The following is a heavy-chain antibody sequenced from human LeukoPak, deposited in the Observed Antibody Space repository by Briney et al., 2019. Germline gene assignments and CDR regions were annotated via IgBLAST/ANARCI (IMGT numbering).Heavy chain of an antibody. CDR1: GGSIRSTTYY. V-gene: IGHV4-39*07. CDR3: ARASFYYGSADY. CDR2: IYYSGNT. J-gene: IGHJ4*02. Sequence: PSETLSLTCTVSGGSIRSTTYYWGWIRQPPGKGLEWIGSIYYSGNTYHSPSLMSRVTISVDTSKNQFSLNLSSVTAADTAVYYCARASFYYGSADYWGQGTLVTVSS. D-gene: IGHD3-10*01.